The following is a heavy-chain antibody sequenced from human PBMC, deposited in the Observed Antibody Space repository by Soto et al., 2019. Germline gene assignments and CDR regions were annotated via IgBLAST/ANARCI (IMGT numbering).Heavy chain of an antibody. CDR3: ARAVNKGDIVVVPAVVDY. D-gene: IGHD2-2*01. CDR1: GGSFSGYY. Sequence: PSETLSLTCAVYGGSFSGYYWSWIRQPPGKGLEWIGEINHSGSTNYNPSLKSRVTISVDTSKNQFSLKLSSVTAADTVVYYCARAVNKGDIVVVPAVVDYWGQGTLVTVSS. V-gene: IGHV4-34*01. J-gene: IGHJ4*02. CDR2: INHSGST.